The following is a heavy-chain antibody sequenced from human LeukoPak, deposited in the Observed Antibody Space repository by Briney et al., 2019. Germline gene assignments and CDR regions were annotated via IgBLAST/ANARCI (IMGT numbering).Heavy chain of an antibody. V-gene: IGHV1-69*06. J-gene: IGHJ5*02. D-gene: IGHD3-22*01. Sequence: SVTVSCKASGGTFSSYAISWVRQAPGQGLEWMGRIIPIFGTANYAQKFQGRVTITADKSTSTAYMELSSLRSEDTAVYYCARLPYWSYYDSSGYYPPWGQGTLVTVSS. CDR2: IIPIFGTA. CDR3: ARLPYWSYYDSSGYYPP. CDR1: GGTFSSYA.